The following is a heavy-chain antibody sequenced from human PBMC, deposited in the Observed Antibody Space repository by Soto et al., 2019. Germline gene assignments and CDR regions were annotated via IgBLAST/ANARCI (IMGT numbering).Heavy chain of an antibody. CDR3: AKIPPGYSYGYFYFDY. D-gene: IGHD5-18*01. CDR2: ISGSGRST. Sequence: GGSLRLSCAASGFTFSSYAMSWVRQAPGKGLEWVSAISGSGRSTYYADSVKGRFTISRDNSKNTLYLQMNSLRAEDTAVYYCAKIPPGYSYGYFYFDYWGQGTLVTVSS. V-gene: IGHV3-23*01. J-gene: IGHJ4*02. CDR1: GFTFSSYA.